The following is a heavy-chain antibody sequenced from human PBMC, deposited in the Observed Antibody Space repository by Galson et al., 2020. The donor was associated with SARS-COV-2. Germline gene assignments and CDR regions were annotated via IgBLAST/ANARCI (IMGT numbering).Heavy chain of an antibody. CDR3: ARMVVRGVTYDY. D-gene: IGHD3-10*01. Sequence: RPLVKPTQTLTLTCTFSGFSLSTSGMCVSWIRQPPGKALEWLARIDWDDDKYYSTSLKTRLTISKDTSKNQVVLTMTNMDPVDTATYYCARMVVRGVTYDYWGQGTLVTVSS. CDR1: GFSLSTSGMC. V-gene: IGHV2-70*11. CDR2: IDWDDDK. J-gene: IGHJ4*02.